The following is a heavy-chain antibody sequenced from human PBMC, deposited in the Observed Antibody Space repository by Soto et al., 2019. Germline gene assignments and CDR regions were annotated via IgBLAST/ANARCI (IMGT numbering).Heavy chain of an antibody. CDR2: IYYSGST. CDR3: PRYRYSSGWHYFAY. J-gene: IGHJ4*02. V-gene: IGHV4-61*01. Sequence: SETLSLTCTVSGGSVNSDSYYWSWIRQPPGKGLEWIGYIYYSGSTNYNPSLKSRVAISVDPSKNQFSLNLSSVTAADTAVYYCPRYRYSSGWHYFAYCGQGTLVTVSS. D-gene: IGHD6-25*01. CDR1: GGSVNSDSYY.